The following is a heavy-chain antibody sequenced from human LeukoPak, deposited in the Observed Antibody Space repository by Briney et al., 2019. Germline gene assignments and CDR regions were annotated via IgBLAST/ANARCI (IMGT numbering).Heavy chain of an antibody. Sequence: GGSLRLSCAASGFSFSSYEMNWVRQAPGKGLEWVSNISPSGSTKYYADTVKGRFTVSRDNAKNSLYLQMNSLRAGDTGVYYCTKLAVASADSWGQGTLVTVSS. J-gene: IGHJ4*02. V-gene: IGHV3-48*03. CDR1: GFSFSSYE. D-gene: IGHD6-19*01. CDR2: ISPSGSTK. CDR3: TKLAVASADS.